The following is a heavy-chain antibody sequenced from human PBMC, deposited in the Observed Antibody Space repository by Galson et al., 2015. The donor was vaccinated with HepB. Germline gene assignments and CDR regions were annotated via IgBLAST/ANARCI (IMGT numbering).Heavy chain of an antibody. CDR1: FTFRSYA. D-gene: IGHD2-2*01. Sequence: FTFRSYAMSWVRQAPGKGLEWVSTISDSGGSPHYADSVKGRFTISRDNSKNTLYLQMNSLRAEDTAVYYCAKIVVPAANRVYYFGMDVWGQGTTVTVSS. J-gene: IGHJ6*02. V-gene: IGHV3-23*01. CDR3: AKIVVPAANRVYYFGMDV. CDR2: ISDSGGSP.